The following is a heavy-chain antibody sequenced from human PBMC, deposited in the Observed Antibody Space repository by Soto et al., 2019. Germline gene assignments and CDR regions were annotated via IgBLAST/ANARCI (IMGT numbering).Heavy chain of an antibody. CDR1: EFTFATYA. J-gene: IGHJ3*01. V-gene: IGHV3-23*01. D-gene: IGHD5-12*01. CDR2: FSVSDGRT. Sequence: EVQLSESGGGLVQPGGSLRLSCAASEFTFATYAMTWVRQAPGKGLEWVSAFSVSDGRTYYADSVKGRFTISRDNSKNTLFLQMNSLRAEDTALYFCAKEQSAYASDASDVWGQGTMVTVSS. CDR3: AKEQSAYASDASDV.